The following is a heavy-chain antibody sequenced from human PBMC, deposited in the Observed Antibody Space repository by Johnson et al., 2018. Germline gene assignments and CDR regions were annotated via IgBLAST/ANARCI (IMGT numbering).Heavy chain of an antibody. Sequence: VQLVQSGAEVKKPGESLKISCKGSGYSFSRYWIGWVRQMPGKGLEWMGIIYPGDSDIRYSPSFQGQVTISAHKPISTAYLQWSSLKASGPAMYYCARQGSSSAGVGPMDVWGQGTTVTVSS. CDR2: IYPGDSDI. D-gene: IGHD6-6*01. J-gene: IGHJ6*02. CDR3: ARQGSSSAGVGPMDV. CDR1: GYSFSRYW. V-gene: IGHV5-51*01.